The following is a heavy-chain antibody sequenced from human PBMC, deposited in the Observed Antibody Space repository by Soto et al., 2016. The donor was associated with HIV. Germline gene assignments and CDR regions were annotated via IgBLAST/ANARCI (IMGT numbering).Heavy chain of an antibody. D-gene: IGHD4-4*01. Sequence: EVQLLQSGGGSVQPGGSLTLSCTVSRFSFSKFWMHWVRQSPEKGLTWVSQINSDGDSIKYADSVRGRFTVSRDNTRKAVFLQMNGLRVDDTAVYYCARGVRGDYNSAGLLNYWGQGTLVT. CDR1: RFSFSKFW. J-gene: IGHJ4*02. V-gene: IGHV3-74*03. CDR3: ARGVRGDYNSAGLLNY. CDR2: INSDGDSI.